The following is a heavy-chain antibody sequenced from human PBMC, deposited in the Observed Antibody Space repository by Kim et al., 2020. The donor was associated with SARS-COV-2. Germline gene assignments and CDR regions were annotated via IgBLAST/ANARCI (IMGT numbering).Heavy chain of an antibody. CDR3: AGGLSSSWWFDP. J-gene: IGHJ5*02. CDR2: I. D-gene: IGHD6-13*01. V-gene: IGHV3-48*02. Sequence: IYYADDVKGRFYVSRDNAKNSVYLHMNSLGDEDTAVYYCAGGLSSSWWFDPWGQGTLVTVS.